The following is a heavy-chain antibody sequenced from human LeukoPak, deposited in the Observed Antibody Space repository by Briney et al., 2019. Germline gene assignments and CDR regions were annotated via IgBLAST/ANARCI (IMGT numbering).Heavy chain of an antibody. D-gene: IGHD6-13*01. Sequence: GGSLRLSCAASGFTFSIYSIHWVRQAPGKGLEYISATTADGGSRFYADSVKGRFTISKDNSKNTLFLHMSSLTTEDTAVYYCARESDIGVTSSWYYDYWGQGTLVTVSS. CDR3: ARESDIGVTSSWYYDY. CDR1: GFTFSIYS. CDR2: TTADGGSR. J-gene: IGHJ4*02. V-gene: IGHV3-64*02.